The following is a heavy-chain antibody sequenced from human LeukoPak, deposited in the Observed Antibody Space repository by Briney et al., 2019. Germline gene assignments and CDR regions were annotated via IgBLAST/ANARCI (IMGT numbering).Heavy chain of an antibody. J-gene: IGHJ4*02. Sequence: GGSLRLSCAASGFTFSSYAMHWVRQAPGKGLEWVAVISYDGSNKYYADSVKGRFTISRDNSKNTLYLQMNSLRAEDTAVYYCANESPGYSSSWYVYWGQGTLVTVSS. CDR3: ANESPGYSSSWYVY. V-gene: IGHV3-30*04. D-gene: IGHD6-13*01. CDR1: GFTFSSYA. CDR2: ISYDGSNK.